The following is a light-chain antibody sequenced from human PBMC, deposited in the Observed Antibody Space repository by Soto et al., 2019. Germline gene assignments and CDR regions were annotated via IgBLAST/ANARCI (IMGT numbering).Light chain of an antibody. Sequence: EIVLTQSPGTLSLSPGERATLSCRASQSVSSSYLAWYQQKPGQAPRLLIYGASSRATGIPARFSGSGSGTDFSLTISSLQPEDFATYYCHQSYRTPVTFGGGTRLEIK. CDR2: GAS. V-gene: IGKV3-20*01. J-gene: IGKJ5*01. CDR1: QSVSSSY. CDR3: HQSYRTPVT.